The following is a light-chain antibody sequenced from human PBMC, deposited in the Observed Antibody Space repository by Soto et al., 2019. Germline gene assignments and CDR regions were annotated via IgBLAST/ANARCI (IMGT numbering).Light chain of an antibody. CDR2: GAS. J-gene: IGKJ3*01. CDR3: QQSNTSPFT. Sequence: EIVLTQSPGTLSLSPGERATLSCRASQNVRNNYLAWYQQRRGQASRLLIYGASSRATGIPDRFSGSGSGTDFTLTISRLEPEDFAVYYCQQSNTSPFTFGPGTKVDIK. CDR1: QNVRNNY. V-gene: IGKV3-20*01.